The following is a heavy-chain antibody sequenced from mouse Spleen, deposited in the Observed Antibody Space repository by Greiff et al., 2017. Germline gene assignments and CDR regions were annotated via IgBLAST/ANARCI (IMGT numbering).Heavy chain of an antibody. J-gene: IGHJ3*01. CDR2: SRNKANDYTT. CDR1: GFTFSDFY. V-gene: IGHV7-1*01. D-gene: IGHD4-1*01. Sequence: EVKVVESGGGLVQSGRSLRLSCATSGFTFSDFYMEWVRQAPGKGLEWIAASRNKANDYTTEYSASVKGRFIVSRDTSQSILYLQMNALRAEDTAIYYCARDGNWDGGFAYWGQGTLVTVSA. CDR3: ARDGNWDGGFAY.